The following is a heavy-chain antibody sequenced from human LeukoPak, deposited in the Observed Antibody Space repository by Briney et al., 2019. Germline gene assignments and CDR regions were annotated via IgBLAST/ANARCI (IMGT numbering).Heavy chain of an antibody. J-gene: IGHJ5*02. D-gene: IGHD2-2*01. CDR3: ARRLTQYDCFDP. CDR1: GDSVSSNSVT. V-gene: IGHV6-1*01. CDR2: TYYRSTWYN. Sequence: SQTLSLTCAISGDSVSSNSVTWNWIRQSPSRGLEWLVRTYYRSTWYNDYAVSVRGRITVNPDTSKNQFSLHLNSVTPEDTAVYYCARRLTQYDCFDPWGQGILVTVSS.